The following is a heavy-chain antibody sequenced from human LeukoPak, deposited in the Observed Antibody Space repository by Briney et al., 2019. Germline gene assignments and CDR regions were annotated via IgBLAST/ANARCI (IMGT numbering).Heavy chain of an antibody. Sequence: SETLSLTCAVYGGSFSGYYWGWIRQPPGKGLEWIGSMYYSGSTYYNPSLKSRLTISVDTSKNQFSLKLTSVTAADTAVYYCARQYYDNTGYYYFDYWGQGTLVTVSS. CDR1: GGSFSGYY. J-gene: IGHJ4*02. CDR3: ARQYYDNTGYYYFDY. CDR2: MYYSGST. V-gene: IGHV4-39*01. D-gene: IGHD3-22*01.